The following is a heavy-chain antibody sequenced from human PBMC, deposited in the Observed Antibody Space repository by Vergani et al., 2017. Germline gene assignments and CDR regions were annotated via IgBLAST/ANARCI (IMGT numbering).Heavy chain of an antibody. CDR3: AKSGRLGSGWPNPFDY. Sequence: VHLVESGGGVVQPGRSLRLSCVVSGFTSSYYGMHWVRQAPGKGLEWVSSIGVSGGGTFYADSVKGRFTFSRDNSKNTLYLQMNSLRAEDTAIYYCAKSGRLGSGWPNPFDYWGQGTLVTVSS. CDR2: IGVSGGGT. V-gene: IGHV3-23*04. D-gene: IGHD6-19*01. J-gene: IGHJ4*02. CDR1: GFTSSYYG.